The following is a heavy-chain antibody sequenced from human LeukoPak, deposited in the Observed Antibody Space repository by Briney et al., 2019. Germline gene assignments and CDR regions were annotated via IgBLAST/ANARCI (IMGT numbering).Heavy chain of an antibody. CDR2: IYHSGST. CDR1: GYSISSGYY. Sequence: SETLSLTCTVSGYSISSGYYWGWIRQPPGQGLEWIGSIYHSGSTYYNPSLKSRVTISVDTSKNQFSLKLSSVTAADTAVYYCARHAFHNDNSDYYFAHWGQGTLVTVSS. J-gene: IGHJ4*02. CDR3: ARHAFHNDNSDYYFAH. D-gene: IGHD3-22*01. V-gene: IGHV4-38-2*02.